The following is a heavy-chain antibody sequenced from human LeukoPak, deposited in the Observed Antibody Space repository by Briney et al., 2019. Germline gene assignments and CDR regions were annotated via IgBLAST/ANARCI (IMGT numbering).Heavy chain of an antibody. CDR2: IIPIFGTP. CDR1: GGTFSSYA. J-gene: IGHJ4*02. V-gene: IGHV1-69*13. Sequence: GASVKVSCKASGGTFSSYAISWVRQAPGQGLEWMGGIIPIFGTPNYAQKFQDRVMITADESSSTAYMGLSSLRSEDTAVYYCARDRHDILTGYPRPYYFDYWGQGTLVTVSS. CDR3: ARDRHDILTGYPRPYYFDY. D-gene: IGHD3-9*01.